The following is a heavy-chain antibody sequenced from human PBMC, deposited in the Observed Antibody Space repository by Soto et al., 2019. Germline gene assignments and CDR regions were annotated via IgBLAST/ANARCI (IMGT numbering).Heavy chain of an antibody. Sequence: QITLKESGPTLVKPTQTLTLTCTFSGFSLSTSGVGVGWIRQPPGKALEWLALIYWNDDQSSSPSLKSRPTIXXDXHTXPVVLTMPNMDPLATATYSCAHTPGYSPRRGWFAPWGQGTLVTVSS. CDR2: IYWNDDQ. V-gene: IGHV2-5*01. CDR1: GFSLSTSGVG. D-gene: IGHD2-15*01. J-gene: IGHJ5*02. CDR3: AHTPGYSPRRGWFAP.